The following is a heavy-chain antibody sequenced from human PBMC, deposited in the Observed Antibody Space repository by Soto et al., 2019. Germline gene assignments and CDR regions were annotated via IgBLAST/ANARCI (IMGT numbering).Heavy chain of an antibody. V-gene: IGHV3-21*01. Sequence: EVQLVESGGGLVKPGGSLRLSCAASGFTFSSYSMNWVRQAPGKGLEWVSSISSSSTYKYYADSVKGRFTIARDNAKNSLYLQMNSLRAEDTAVYYCARDKRWELRLDQHNGMDVW. J-gene: IGHJ6*01. CDR2: ISSSSTYK. CDR3: ARDKRWELRLDQHNGMDV. D-gene: IGHD1-26*01. CDR1: GFTFSSYS.